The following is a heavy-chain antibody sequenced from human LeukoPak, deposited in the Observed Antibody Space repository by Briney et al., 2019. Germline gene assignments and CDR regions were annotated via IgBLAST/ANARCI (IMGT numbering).Heavy chain of an antibody. J-gene: IGHJ6*02. CDR2: IYYGGST. D-gene: IGHD5-18*01. Sequence: SETLSLTCTVSGGSISSYYWSWIRQPPGKGLEWIGYIYYGGSTNYNPSLKSRVTISVDTSKNQFSLKLSSVTAADTAVYYCATYSSLQLDYGMDVWGQGTTVTVSS. CDR3: ATYSSLQLDYGMDV. CDR1: GGSISSYY. V-gene: IGHV4-59*12.